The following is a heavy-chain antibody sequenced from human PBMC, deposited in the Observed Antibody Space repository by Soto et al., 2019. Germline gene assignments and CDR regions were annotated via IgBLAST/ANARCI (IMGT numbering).Heavy chain of an antibody. CDR3: ARDFVGRSKVVPAANIDY. J-gene: IGHJ4*02. D-gene: IGHD2-2*01. CDR2: ISAYNGNT. Sequence: ASVPVACKASGYTFTSYGVSWVRQTPGQGLEWMGWISAYNGNTNYAQKLQGRVTMTTDTSTSTAYMELRSLRSDDTAVYYCARDFVGRSKVVPAANIDYWGQGTLVTVSS. V-gene: IGHV1-18*01. CDR1: GYTFTSYG.